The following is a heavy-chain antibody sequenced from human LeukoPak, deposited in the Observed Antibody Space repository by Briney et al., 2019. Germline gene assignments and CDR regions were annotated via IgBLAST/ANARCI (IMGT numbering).Heavy chain of an antibody. CDR2: IYYSGST. CDR1: GGSISSYY. Sequence: PSETLSLTCTVSGGSISSYYWSWIRQPPGKGLEWIGYIYYSGSTNYNPSLKSRVTISVDTSKNQFSLKLSSVTAADTAVYYCARVPSSSWLGGYYFDYWGQGTLVTVSS. J-gene: IGHJ4*02. V-gene: IGHV4-59*01. CDR3: ARVPSSSWLGGYYFDY. D-gene: IGHD6-13*01.